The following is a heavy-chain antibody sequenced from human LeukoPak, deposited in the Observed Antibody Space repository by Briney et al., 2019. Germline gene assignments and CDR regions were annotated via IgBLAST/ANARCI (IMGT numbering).Heavy chain of an antibody. Sequence: SETLSLTCTVSGGSISSSSYYWGWIRQPPGKGLEWIGSIYYSGSTYYNPSLKSRVTISVDTSKNQLSLKLSSVTAADTAVYYCARGSYKSITMIVVVNYYFDYWGQGTLVTVSS. D-gene: IGHD3-22*01. CDR1: GGSISSSSYY. CDR3: ARGSYKSITMIVVVNYYFDY. V-gene: IGHV4-39*01. CDR2: IYYSGST. J-gene: IGHJ4*02.